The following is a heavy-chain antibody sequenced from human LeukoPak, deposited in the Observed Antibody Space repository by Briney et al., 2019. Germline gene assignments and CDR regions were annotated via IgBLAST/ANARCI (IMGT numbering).Heavy chain of an antibody. Sequence: PGRSLRLSCAASGFTFSSYGMHWVRQAPGKGLEWVAVISYDGSNKYYADSVKGRFTISRDNSRNTVYLQMNSLRVEDTAVYYCANDYCGGGRCDEIPIDYWGQGTLATVSS. J-gene: IGHJ4*02. D-gene: IGHD2-21*01. CDR2: ISYDGSNK. V-gene: IGHV3-30*18. CDR1: GFTFSSYG. CDR3: ANDYCGGGRCDEIPIDY.